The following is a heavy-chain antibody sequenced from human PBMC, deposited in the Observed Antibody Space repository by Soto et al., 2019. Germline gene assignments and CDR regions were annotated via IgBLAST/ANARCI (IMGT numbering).Heavy chain of an antibody. CDR2: IYYSGST. Sequence: PSETLSLTCTVSGGSISSYYWSWIRQPPGKGLEWIGYIYYSGSTNYNPSLKSRVTISVDTSKNQFSLKLSSVTAADTAVYYCARDAGTGYYFDYWGQGTLVTVSS. J-gene: IGHJ4*02. D-gene: IGHD3-10*01. V-gene: IGHV4-59*01. CDR1: GGSISSYY. CDR3: ARDAGTGYYFDY.